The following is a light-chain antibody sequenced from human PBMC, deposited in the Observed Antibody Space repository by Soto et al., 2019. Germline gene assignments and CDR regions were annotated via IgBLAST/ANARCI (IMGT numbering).Light chain of an antibody. J-gene: IGLJ2*01. CDR1: SSDVGGYNY. Sequence: QSALTQPASVSGSPGQSITISCTGTSSDVGGYNYVSWYQQHPGKAPKLLIYEVNNRPLGVSNRFSGSKSGNTASLTISGLQAEDEADYYCSSYTSTSTIVFGGGTKVTVL. CDR2: EVN. V-gene: IGLV2-14*01. CDR3: SSYTSTSTIV.